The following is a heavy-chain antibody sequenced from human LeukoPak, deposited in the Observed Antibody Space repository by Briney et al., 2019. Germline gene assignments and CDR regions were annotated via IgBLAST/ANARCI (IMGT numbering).Heavy chain of an antibody. CDR1: GFTFDDYG. CDR2: INWNGGST. J-gene: IGHJ4*02. D-gene: IGHD3-22*01. V-gene: IGHV3-20*04. Sequence: SGGSLRLSCAASGFTFDDYGMSWVRQAPGKGLEWVSGINWNGGSTGYADSVKGRFTISRDNAKNSLYLQMNSLRAEDTALYYCAREIAHYYDSSGYYYFDYWGQGTLVTVSS. CDR3: AREIAHYYDSSGYYYFDY.